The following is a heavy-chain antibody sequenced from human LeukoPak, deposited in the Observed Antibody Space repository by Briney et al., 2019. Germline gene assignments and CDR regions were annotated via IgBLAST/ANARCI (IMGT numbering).Heavy chain of an antibody. V-gene: IGHV1-2*02. D-gene: IGHD3-16*01. CDR2: INPNSGGT. CDR1: GYTFTGYY. Sequence: ASVKVSCKASGYTFTGYYTHWVRPAPAQELEWMGWINPNSGGTNYAQKFQGRVTMTRDTSISTAYMELSRLRSDDTAVYYCARFAMVTLGFDYWGQGTLVNV. CDR3: ARFAMVTLGFDY. J-gene: IGHJ4*02.